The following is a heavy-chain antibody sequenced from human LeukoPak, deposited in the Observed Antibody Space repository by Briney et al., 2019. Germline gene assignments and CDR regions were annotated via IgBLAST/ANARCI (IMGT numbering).Heavy chain of an antibody. CDR2: ISTSGRKI. Sequence: GGSLRLSCAASGFTFSDYEMNLVRQAPGKGLEWVSYISTSGRKIYYADSVKGRFTISRDNAKNSVYLQMNSLTADDTAIYFCAKGPRDPSEFCSRGTCAPTYDVWGQGTLVTVSS. D-gene: IGHD2-15*01. CDR1: GFTFSDYE. CDR3: AKGPRDPSEFCSRGTCAPTYDV. V-gene: IGHV3-48*03. J-gene: IGHJ4*02.